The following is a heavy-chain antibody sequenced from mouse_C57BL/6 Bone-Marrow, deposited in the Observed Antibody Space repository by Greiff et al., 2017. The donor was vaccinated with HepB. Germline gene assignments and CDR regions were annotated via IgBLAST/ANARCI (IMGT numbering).Heavy chain of an antibody. J-gene: IGHJ4*01. CDR2: IRNKANNHAT. V-gene: IGHV6-6*01. CDR1: GFTFSDAW. CDR3: TSYGSRVGYYAMDY. Sequence: EVMLVESGGGLVQPGGSMKLSCAASGFTFSDAWMDWVRQSPEKGLEWVAEIRNKANNHATYYAESVKGRFTISRDDSKSSVYLQMNSLRAEDTGIYYCTSYGSRVGYYAMDYWGQGTSVTVSS. D-gene: IGHD1-1*01.